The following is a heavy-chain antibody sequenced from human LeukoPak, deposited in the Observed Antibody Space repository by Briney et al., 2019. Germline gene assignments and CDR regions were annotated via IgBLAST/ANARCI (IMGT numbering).Heavy chain of an antibody. V-gene: IGHV3-23*01. D-gene: IGHD3-10*01. CDR1: GLSFSTYA. CDR3: ASGTYRLGDY. Sequence: PEGSLRLSCAASGLSFSTYAMSWVRQAPGKGLEWVAGISGSGVDTHYAGSVNGRFRISRDNSANTLYLQMNSLREEDTALYYCASGTYRLGDYWGQGTQVAVSP. CDR2: ISGSGVDT. J-gene: IGHJ4*02.